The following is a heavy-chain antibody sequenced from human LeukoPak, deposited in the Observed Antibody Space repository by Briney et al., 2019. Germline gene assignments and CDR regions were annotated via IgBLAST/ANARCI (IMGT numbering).Heavy chain of an antibody. D-gene: IGHD5-24*01. J-gene: IGHJ4*02. CDR1: RFTSSNYD. CDR3: ARADRDGYSFFDH. Sequence: PGGSLSHSCVPSRFTSSNYDMHCVRPVTGKSMEWVSAIRTSGDTYYPGSVKGRFTISREHAKNALYLQMHSLRVGDTALYYCARADRDGYSFFDHCGQGTLVTVSS. CDR2: IRTSGDT. V-gene: IGHV3-13*04.